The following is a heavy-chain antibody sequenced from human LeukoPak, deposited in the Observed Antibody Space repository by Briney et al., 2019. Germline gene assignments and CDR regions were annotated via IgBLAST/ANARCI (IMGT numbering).Heavy chain of an antibody. V-gene: IGHV4-34*01. CDR1: GGSFSGYY. CDR2: INHSGST. D-gene: IGHD3-22*01. Sequence: PSETLSLTCAVYGGSFSGYYWSWIRQPPGKGLEWIGEINHSGSTNYNPSLKSRATISVDTSKNQFSLKLSSVTAADTAVYYCASTYDSSGTHTGIFDYWGQGTLVTVSS. J-gene: IGHJ4*02. CDR3: ASTYDSSGTHTGIFDY.